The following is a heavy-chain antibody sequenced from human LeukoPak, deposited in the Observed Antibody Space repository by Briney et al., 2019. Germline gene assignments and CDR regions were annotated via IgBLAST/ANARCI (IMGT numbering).Heavy chain of an antibody. D-gene: IGHD3-10*02. Sequence: GGSLRLSCAASRFAFSGSVMHWVRQAPGKGLEYLAGISTNGGSTYYANSVKGRFTISRDNSKNTLFLHMGSLRLEDMAIYYCARGWLGQMAVPCSDWGQGTLVTVSS. CDR3: ARGWLGQMAVPCSD. CDR1: RFAFSGSV. J-gene: IGHJ4*02. CDR2: ISTNGGST. V-gene: IGHV3-64*01.